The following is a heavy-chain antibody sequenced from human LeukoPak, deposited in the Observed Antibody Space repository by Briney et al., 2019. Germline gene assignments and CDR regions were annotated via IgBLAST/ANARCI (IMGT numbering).Heavy chain of an antibody. V-gene: IGHV3-30-3*01. J-gene: IGHJ4*02. CDR3: ARPGLHDYADY. CDR1: GFTFSSYA. Sequence: GRSLRLSCAASGFTFSSYAMHWVRQAPGKGLEWVAVISYDGSNKYYADSVKGRFTISRDNPKNTLYLQMNSLRAEDTAVYYCARPGLHDYADYWGQGTLVTVSS. D-gene: IGHD4-17*01. CDR2: ISYDGSNK.